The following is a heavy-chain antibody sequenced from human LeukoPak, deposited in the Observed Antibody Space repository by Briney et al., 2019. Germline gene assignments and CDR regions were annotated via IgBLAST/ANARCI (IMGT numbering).Heavy chain of an antibody. CDR3: TADAYFA. CDR1: GFTFSNAW. CDR2: ITSKTDGGTT. D-gene: IGHD2/OR15-2a*01. V-gene: IGHV3-15*01. J-gene: IGHJ4*02. Sequence: PGGSLRLSCSASGFTFSNAWMSWVRQAPGKGLEWVGRITSKTDGGTTDYAAPVKGRFTISRDDSKNTLYLQMNSLKTEDTAVYYCTADAYFAWGQGTLVTVSS.